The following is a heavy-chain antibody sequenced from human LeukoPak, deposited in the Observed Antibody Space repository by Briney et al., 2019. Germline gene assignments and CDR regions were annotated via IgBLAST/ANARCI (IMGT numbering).Heavy chain of an antibody. CDR2: ISYDGSNK. V-gene: IGHV3-30-3*01. CDR3: ARGGRMVGATTTFDY. Sequence: GGSLRLSCAASGFTFSSYAMHWVRQAPGKGLEWVAVISYDGSNKYYADSVKGRFTISRDNAKNSLYLQMNSLRAEDTAVYYCARGGRMVGATTTFDYWGQGTLVTVSS. J-gene: IGHJ4*02. D-gene: IGHD1-26*01. CDR1: GFTFSSYA.